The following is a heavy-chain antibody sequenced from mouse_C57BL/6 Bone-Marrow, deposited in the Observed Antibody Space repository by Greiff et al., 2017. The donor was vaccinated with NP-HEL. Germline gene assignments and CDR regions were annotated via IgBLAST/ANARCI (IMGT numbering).Heavy chain of an antibody. CDR3: ARLAY. CDR2: ISNGGGST. CDR1: GFTFSDYY. Sequence: EVHLVESGGGLVQPGGSLKLSCAASGFTFSDYYMYWVRQTPEKRLEWVAYISNGGGSTYYPDTVKGRFTISRDNAKNTLYLQMSRLKSEDTAMYYCARLAYWGQGTLVTVSA. J-gene: IGHJ3*01. V-gene: IGHV5-12*01.